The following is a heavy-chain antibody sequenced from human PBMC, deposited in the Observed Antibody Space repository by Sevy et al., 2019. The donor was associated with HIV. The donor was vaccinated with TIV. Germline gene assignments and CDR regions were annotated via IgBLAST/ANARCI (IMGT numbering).Heavy chain of an antibody. CDR1: GFTFSTYG. J-gene: IGHJ4*02. D-gene: IGHD4-17*01. CDR3: ARDLEFYDYGDYGPAFMPDF. CDR2: IWFDGSNT. Sequence: GGSLRLSCAASGFTFSTYGMHWVRQAPGKGLEWVAVIWFDGSNTYYADSVKGRFTISRDIAKNTLHLQMNSLRAEATAVDYCARDLEFYDYGDYGPAFMPDFWGQGTLVTVSS. V-gene: IGHV3-33*01.